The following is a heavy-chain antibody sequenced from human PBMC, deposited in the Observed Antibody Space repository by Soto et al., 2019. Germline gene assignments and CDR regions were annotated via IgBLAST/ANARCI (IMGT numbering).Heavy chain of an antibody. CDR2: INSDGSST. J-gene: IGHJ6*02. Sequence: GGSLGLSCAASGYTFSSYWMHWFRQAPGKGLVWVSRINSDGSSTSYADSVKGRFTISRDNAKNTLYLQMNSLRAEDTAVYYCARAIRQHYDFWSGLPYYYYGMDVWGQGTTVTVSS. CDR1: GYTFSSYW. D-gene: IGHD3-3*01. V-gene: IGHV3-74*01. CDR3: ARAIRQHYDFWSGLPYYYYGMDV.